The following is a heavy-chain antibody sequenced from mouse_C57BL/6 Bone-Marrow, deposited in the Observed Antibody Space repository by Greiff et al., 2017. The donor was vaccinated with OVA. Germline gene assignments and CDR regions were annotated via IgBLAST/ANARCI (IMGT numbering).Heavy chain of an antibody. J-gene: IGHJ3*01. CDR1: GFTFSSYG. CDR2: ISSGGSYT. CDR3: ARRRWLLSFAY. V-gene: IGHV5-6*01. D-gene: IGHD2-3*01. Sequence: EVQLQQSGGDLVKPGGSLKLSCAASGFTFSSYGMSWVRQTPDKRLEWVATISSGGSYTYYPDSVKGRFTISRDNAKNTLYLHMSSLKSEDTAMYYCARRRWLLSFAYWGQGTLVTVSA.